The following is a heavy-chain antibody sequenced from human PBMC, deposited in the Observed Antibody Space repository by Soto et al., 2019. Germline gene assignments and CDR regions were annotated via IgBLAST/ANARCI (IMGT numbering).Heavy chain of an antibody. CDR1: GYTFTSYG. J-gene: IGHJ5*02. CDR3: ARDRYSSGLGWFDP. CDR2: ISGYSGNT. V-gene: IGHV1-18*01. Sequence: ASVKVSCKASGYTFTSYGITWVRQAPGQGLEWMGWISGYSGNTNYAQILQGRVTLTTDTSTSTAHMELRSLTSDDTAVYYCARDRYSSGLGWFDPWGQGTLVTVSS. D-gene: IGHD6-19*01.